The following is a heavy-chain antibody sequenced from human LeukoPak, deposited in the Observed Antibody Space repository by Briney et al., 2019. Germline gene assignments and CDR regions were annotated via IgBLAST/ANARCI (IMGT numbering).Heavy chain of an antibody. J-gene: IGHJ6*03. Sequence: SETLSLTCAVYGGSFSGYYWSWIRQPPGKGLEWIGEINHSGSTNYNPSLKSRVTISVDTSKNQFSLKLSSVTAADTAVYFGVVTNYYYYCMDVWGKGTTVTVSS. CDR3: VVTNYYYYCMDV. CDR1: GGSFSGYY. CDR2: INHSGST. D-gene: IGHD3-3*01. V-gene: IGHV4-34*03.